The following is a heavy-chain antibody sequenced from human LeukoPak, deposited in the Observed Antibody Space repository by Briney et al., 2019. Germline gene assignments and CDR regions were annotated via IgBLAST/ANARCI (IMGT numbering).Heavy chain of an antibody. CDR2: IYYSGST. D-gene: IGHD4-17*01. CDR1: GGSISSGGYS. V-gene: IGHV4-30-4*07. CDR3: ARGVYGDYVDY. J-gene: IGHJ4*02. Sequence: PSETLSLTCAVSGGSISSGGYSWSWIRQPPGKGLEWIGCIYYSGSTSYNPSLKSRITISIDTSKNQFSLKLSSVTASDTAVYYRARGVYGDYVDYWGQGTLVTVSS.